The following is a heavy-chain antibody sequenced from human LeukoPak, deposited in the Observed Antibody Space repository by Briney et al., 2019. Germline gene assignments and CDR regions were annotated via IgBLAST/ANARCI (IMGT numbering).Heavy chain of an antibody. Sequence: RASVKVSCXASGYTFTNYDINWVRQASGQGLEWMGWMNPNSGNTGYAQRFQGRVTMTRNTSISTAYMELSSLRSEDTAVYYCARGIAVAGTDYWGQGTLVTVSS. D-gene: IGHD6-19*01. CDR1: GYTFTNYD. CDR2: MNPNSGNT. CDR3: ARGIAVAGTDY. V-gene: IGHV1-8*01. J-gene: IGHJ4*02.